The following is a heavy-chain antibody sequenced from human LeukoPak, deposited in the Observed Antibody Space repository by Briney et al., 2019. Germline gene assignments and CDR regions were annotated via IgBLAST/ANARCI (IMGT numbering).Heavy chain of an antibody. J-gene: IGHJ5*02. Sequence: PGGSLRLSCAASGFNFSDYYMSWLRQAPAKGLEWVSYISSSSSYTNYADSVKGRFTISRDNAKNSLYLQMNSLRAEDTAVYYCARDPIPYYYDSSGYYYGGWFDPWGQGTLVTVSS. D-gene: IGHD3-22*01. V-gene: IGHV3-11*06. CDR3: ARDPIPYYYDSSGYYYGGWFDP. CDR1: GFNFSDYY. CDR2: ISSSSSYT.